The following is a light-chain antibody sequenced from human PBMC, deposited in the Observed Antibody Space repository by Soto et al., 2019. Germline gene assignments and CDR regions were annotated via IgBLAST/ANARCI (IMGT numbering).Light chain of an antibody. CDR3: QQYNSWPRT. J-gene: IGKJ1*01. CDR2: TTS. CDR1: QTVSSN. V-gene: IGKV3-15*01. Sequence: EIVMTQSPATLSLSPGERITISCRASQTVSSNLAWYQQKPGQAPRLLIYTTSSRATGVPAKFSGSGSGTEFTLTIDSLQSEDFVLYYCQQYNSWPRTFGQGTRVEIK.